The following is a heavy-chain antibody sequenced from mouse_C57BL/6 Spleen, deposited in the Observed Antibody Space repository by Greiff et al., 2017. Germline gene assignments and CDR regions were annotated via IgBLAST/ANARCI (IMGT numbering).Heavy chain of an antibody. CDR1: GYTFTSYW. V-gene: IGHV1-64*01. CDR2: IHPNSGST. Sequence: QVQLQQPGAELVKPGASVQLSCKASGYTFTSYWMHWVKQRPGQGLEWIGMIHPNSGSTYYNEKFKSKATLTVDKSSSTAYMQLRSLTSEDSAVYYCARWEAHAMDDWGQGTSVTVSS. CDR3: ARWEAHAMDD. J-gene: IGHJ4*01. D-gene: IGHD4-1*01.